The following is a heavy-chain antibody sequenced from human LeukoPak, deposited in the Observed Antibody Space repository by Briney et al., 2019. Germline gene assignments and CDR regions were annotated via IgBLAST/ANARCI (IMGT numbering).Heavy chain of an antibody. D-gene: IGHD6-19*01. V-gene: IGHV4-34*01. CDR2: INDSGST. CDR1: GGSFGGYY. Sequence: PSETLSLTCAVYGGSFGGYYWSWIRQPPGKGLEWIGEINDSGSTNYIPSLKSRVTISVDRSKNQFSLWLSSVTAADTAVYYCARRRAVARKSYFDYWGQGTLVTVSS. CDR3: ARRRAVARKSYFDY. J-gene: IGHJ4*02.